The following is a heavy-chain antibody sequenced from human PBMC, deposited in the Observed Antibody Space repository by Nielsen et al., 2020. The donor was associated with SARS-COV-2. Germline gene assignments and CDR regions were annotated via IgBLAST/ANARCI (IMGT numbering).Heavy chain of an antibody. Sequence: GESLKISCKGSGYSFTSYWIGWVRQMPGKGLEWMGIIYPGDSDTRYSPSFQGQVTISADKSISTTYLQWSSLRASDSAMYYCARLRAINGYNLYWFDPWGQGTLVTVSS. CDR1: GYSFTSYW. CDR2: IYPGDSDT. D-gene: IGHD5-24*01. CDR3: ARLRAINGYNLYWFDP. V-gene: IGHV5-51*01. J-gene: IGHJ5*02.